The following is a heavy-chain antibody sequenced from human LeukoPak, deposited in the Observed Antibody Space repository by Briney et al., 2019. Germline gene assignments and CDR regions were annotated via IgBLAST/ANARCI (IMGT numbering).Heavy chain of an antibody. J-gene: IGHJ3*02. CDR2: ISDSGDRT. CDR3: ARDHYDSSGYYLWDNAFDI. V-gene: IGHV3-23*01. Sequence: GGSLRLSCAASGFTFSSYVMNWVRQAPGKGLEWVSSISDSGDRTFYADSVKGRFTISRDNAKNSLYLQMNSLRAEDTAVYYCARDHYDSSGYYLWDNAFDIWGQGTMVTVSS. D-gene: IGHD3-22*01. CDR1: GFTFSSYV.